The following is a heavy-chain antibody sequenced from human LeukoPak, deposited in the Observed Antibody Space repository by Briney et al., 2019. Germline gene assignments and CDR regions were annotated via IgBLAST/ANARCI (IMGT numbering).Heavy chain of an antibody. J-gene: IGHJ4*02. CDR2: ISGSGGST. CDR3: AREACSGGSCPKLGLDY. V-gene: IGHV3-23*01. D-gene: IGHD2-15*01. CDR1: GFTFSSYA. Sequence: GGSLRLSCAASGFTFSSYAMSWVRQAPGKGLEWVSAISGSGGSTYYADSVKGRFTISRDNSKNTLYLQMNSLRAEDTAVYYCAREACSGGSCPKLGLDYWGQGTLVTVSS.